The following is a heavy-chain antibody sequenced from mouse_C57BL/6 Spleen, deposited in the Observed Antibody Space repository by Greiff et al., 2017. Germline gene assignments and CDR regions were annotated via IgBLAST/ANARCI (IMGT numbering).Heavy chain of an antibody. CDR1: GYTFTSYW. V-gene: IGHV1-64*01. D-gene: IGHD1-1*01. CDR3: AREGYYGSRTGYFDV. Sequence: VQLQQPGAELVKPGASVKLSCKASGYTFTSYWMHWVKQRPGQGLEWIGMIHPNSGSTNYNEKFKSKATLTVDKSSSTAYMQLSSLTSEDSAVYYCAREGYYGSRTGYFDVWGTGTTVTVSS. J-gene: IGHJ1*03. CDR2: IHPNSGST.